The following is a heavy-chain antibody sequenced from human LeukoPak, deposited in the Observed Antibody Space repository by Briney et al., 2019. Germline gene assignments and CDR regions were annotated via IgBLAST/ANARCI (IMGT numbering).Heavy chain of an antibody. CDR1: GFTFSTYG. CDR2: IRYDGSTK. CDR3: AKESREGYFDY. Sequence: PGGSLRLSCAASGFTFSTYGMHWVRQAPGKGLEWVAFIRYDGSTKYYIDSVKGRFTISRDNSKNTLYLQMNSLRAEDTAVYYCAKESREGYFDYWGQGTLVTVSS. V-gene: IGHV3-30*02. D-gene: IGHD3-10*01. J-gene: IGHJ4*02.